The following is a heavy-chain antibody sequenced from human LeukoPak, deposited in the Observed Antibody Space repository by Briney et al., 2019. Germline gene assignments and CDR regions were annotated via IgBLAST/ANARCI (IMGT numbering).Heavy chain of an antibody. CDR3: ATTDDGGGYQWGDFFDF. Sequence: SVKVSCKASGGTSNSHAISWVRQAPGQGLEWMGRIIPNLGTTNRAQNFQDRVTLIADKSTNTAYMELTSLTSDDTAVYYCATTDDGGGYQWGDFFDFWGQGTLVTVSS. CDR2: IIPNLGTT. D-gene: IGHD3-22*01. CDR1: GGTSNSHA. V-gene: IGHV1-69*04. J-gene: IGHJ4*02.